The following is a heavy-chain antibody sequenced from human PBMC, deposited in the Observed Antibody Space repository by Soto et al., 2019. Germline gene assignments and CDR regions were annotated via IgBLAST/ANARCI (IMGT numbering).Heavy chain of an antibody. V-gene: IGHV4-59*12. Sequence: SETLSLTCTVSGGPIAPFYWTWIRQSPGKGLESIGYVYYNGSTNYNPALKGRVTISLDTSKSQFSLRLSSVTAADTAVYYCARTRGRGQWRDFYFDFWGQGSLVTVS. J-gene: IGHJ4*02. CDR1: GGPIAPFY. CDR3: ARTRGRGQWRDFYFDF. D-gene: IGHD6-19*01. CDR2: VYYNGST.